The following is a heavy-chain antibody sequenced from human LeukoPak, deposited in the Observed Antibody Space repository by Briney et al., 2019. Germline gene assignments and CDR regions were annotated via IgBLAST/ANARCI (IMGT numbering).Heavy chain of an antibody. J-gene: IGHJ4*02. D-gene: IGHD5-24*01. V-gene: IGHV4-59*01. Sequence: SETLSLTCTGSGGSISSYYWSWIRQPPGKGLEWIGYIYYSGSTNYNPSLKSRVTISVDTSKNQFSLKLSSVTAADTAVYYCARDRDGYSPFDYWGQGTLVTVSS. CDR2: IYYSGST. CDR3: ARDRDGYSPFDY. CDR1: GGSISSYY.